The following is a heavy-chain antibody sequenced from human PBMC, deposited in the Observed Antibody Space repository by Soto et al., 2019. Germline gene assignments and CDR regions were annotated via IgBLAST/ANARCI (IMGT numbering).Heavy chain of an antibody. CDR2: IKPDGSEG. D-gene: IGHD2-15*01. Sequence: PGGSLRLSCAASGFTFSNHWVSWVRQAPGKGLEWAASIKPDGSEGYYVDSVKGRFTISRDNAKNSLSLQMNSLRGDDTAVYYCARLLGTSTTYDYWGQGTLVTVSS. CDR1: GFTFSNHW. J-gene: IGHJ4*02. CDR3: ARLLGTSTTYDY. V-gene: IGHV3-7*01.